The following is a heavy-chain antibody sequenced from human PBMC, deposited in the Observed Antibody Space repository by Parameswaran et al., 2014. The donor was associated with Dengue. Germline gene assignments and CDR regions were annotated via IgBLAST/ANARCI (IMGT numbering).Heavy chain of an antibody. D-gene: IGHD5-18*01. V-gene: IGHV1-2*02. Sequence: WVRQAPGQGLEWMGWINPNSGDTKFAHKFQGRVTMTRDTSISTVYLEMTRLKSDDTAVLYCARDTHRGYTYGSADSWGQGTLVTVSS. CDR2: INPNSGDT. CDR3: ARDTHRGYTYGSADS. J-gene: IGHJ5*02.